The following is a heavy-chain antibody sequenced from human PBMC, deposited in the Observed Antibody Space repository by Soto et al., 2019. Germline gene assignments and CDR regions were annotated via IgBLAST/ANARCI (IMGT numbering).Heavy chain of an antibody. CDR1: GFSLSNARMG. Sequence: QVTLKESGPVLVKPTETLTLTCTVSGFSLSNARMGVSWIRQPPGKALEWLAHIFSNDEKSYSTSLKSRLTISKDTSKSQVVLTMTNMDPVDTATYYCSLTYCSSTSCYDNYWGQGTLVTVSS. V-gene: IGHV2-26*01. CDR2: IFSNDEK. J-gene: IGHJ4*02. D-gene: IGHD2-2*01. CDR3: SLTYCSSTSCYDNY.